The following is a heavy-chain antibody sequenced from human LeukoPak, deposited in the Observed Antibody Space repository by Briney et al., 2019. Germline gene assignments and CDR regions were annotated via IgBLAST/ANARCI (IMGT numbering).Heavy chain of an antibody. D-gene: IGHD3-9*01. Sequence: SETLSLTCAVSGGSISSSNWWSWVRQPPGKGLEWIGEMYHSGSTNYNPSLKSRVTMSVDKSKNQFSLKLSSMTAADTAVYYCARLRYDILTGYPNWFDPWGQGTLVTVSS. CDR3: ARLRYDILTGYPNWFDP. V-gene: IGHV4-4*02. CDR2: MYHSGST. J-gene: IGHJ5*02. CDR1: GGSISSSNW.